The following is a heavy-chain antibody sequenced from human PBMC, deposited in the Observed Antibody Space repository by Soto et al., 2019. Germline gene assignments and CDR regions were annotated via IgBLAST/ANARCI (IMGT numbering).Heavy chain of an antibody. CDR1: GGSISGYY. CDR2: LFYGGTT. Sequence: QVQLQESGPGLVKPSETLSLTCTVSGGSISGYYWTWIRQPPGKGLKWVGSLFYGGTTDYNPSLKSRLTMSLDTSKNHFSLKLRSVTAADTAVYYCARHRGPAPVYWGQGTLVTASS. D-gene: IGHD3-10*01. V-gene: IGHV4-39*01. CDR3: ARHRGPAPVY. J-gene: IGHJ4*02.